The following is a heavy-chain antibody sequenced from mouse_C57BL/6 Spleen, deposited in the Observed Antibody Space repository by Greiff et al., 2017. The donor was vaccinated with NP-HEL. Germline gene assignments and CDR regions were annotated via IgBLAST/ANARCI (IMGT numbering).Heavy chain of an antibody. CDR3: ARRLITTVVRYFDV. CDR1: GYTFTDYY. J-gene: IGHJ1*03. V-gene: IGHV1-75*01. Sequence: VQLQQSGPELVKPGASVKISCKASGYTFTDYYINWVKQRPGQGLEWIGWIFPGSGSTYYNEKFKGKATLTVDKSSSTAYMLLSSLTSEDSAVYFCARRLITTVVRYFDVWGTGTTVTVSS. D-gene: IGHD1-1*01. CDR2: IFPGSGST.